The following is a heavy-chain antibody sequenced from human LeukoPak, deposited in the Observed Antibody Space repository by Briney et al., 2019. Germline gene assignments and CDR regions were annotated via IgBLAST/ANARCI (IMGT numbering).Heavy chain of an antibody. V-gene: IGHV1-18*01. CDR1: GYTFTSYG. D-gene: IGHD2-15*01. CDR3: AREEDIVVVVAATGHGAFDI. Sequence: VASVKVSCKASGYTFTSYGISWVRQAPGQGLEWMGWISAYNGNTNYAQKLQGRVTMTTDTSTSTAYMELRSLRFDDTAVYYCAREEDIVVVVAATGHGAFDIWGQGTMVTVSS. J-gene: IGHJ3*02. CDR2: ISAYNGNT.